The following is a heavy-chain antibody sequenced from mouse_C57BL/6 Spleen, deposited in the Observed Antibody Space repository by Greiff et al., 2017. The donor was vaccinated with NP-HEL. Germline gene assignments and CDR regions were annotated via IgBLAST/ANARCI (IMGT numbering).Heavy chain of an antibody. CDR1: GYTFTSYG. V-gene: IGHV1-81*01. CDR3: ARYDYDLYYAMDY. CDR2: IYPRSGNT. J-gene: IGHJ4*01. Sequence: VQLQQSGAELARPGASVKLSCKASGYTFTSYGISWVKQRTGQGLEWIGEIYPRSGNTYYNEKFKGKATLTADKSSSTAYMELRSLTSEDSAVYFCARYDYDLYYAMDYWGQGTSVTVSS. D-gene: IGHD2-4*01.